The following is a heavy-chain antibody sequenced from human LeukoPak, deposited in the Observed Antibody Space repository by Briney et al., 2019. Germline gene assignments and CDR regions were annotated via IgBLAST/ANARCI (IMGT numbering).Heavy chain of an antibody. V-gene: IGHV1-18*01. CDR1: GYTFTNYG. J-gene: IGHJ4*02. Sequence: APVKVSCKASGYTFTNYGIIWVRQAPGRGLEWMGWISAYNGNTNYAQKLQGRVTMTTDTSTSTAYMELRSLRSDDTAVYYCARDYYDSSGPRNDYWGQGTLVTVSS. CDR2: ISAYNGNT. CDR3: ARDYYDSSGPRNDY. D-gene: IGHD3-22*01.